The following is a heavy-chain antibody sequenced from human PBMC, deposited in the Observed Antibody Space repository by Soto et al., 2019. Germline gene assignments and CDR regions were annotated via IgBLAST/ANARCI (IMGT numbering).Heavy chain of an antibody. D-gene: IGHD1-20*01. J-gene: IGHJ4*02. Sequence: SVKVSCKASGGTFSSYAISWVRQAPGQGLEWMGGIIPIFGTADYAQKFQGRVTITADESTSTAYMELSSLRSEDTAVYYCARSSNWNDPSFDYWGQGTLVTVS. V-gene: IGHV1-69*13. CDR2: IIPIFGTA. CDR3: ARSSNWNDPSFDY. CDR1: GGTFSSYA.